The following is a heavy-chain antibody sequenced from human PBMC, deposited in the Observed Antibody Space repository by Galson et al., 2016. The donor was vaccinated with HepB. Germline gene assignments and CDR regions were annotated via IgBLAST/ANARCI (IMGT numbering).Heavy chain of an antibody. CDR1: GFTFSRYG. J-gene: IGHJ3*02. Sequence: SLRLSCAASGFTFSRYGMNWVRQAPGKGLEWVSFISWSSSTIYYSESVKGRFTISRDNAKNSLFLQMNSLRDEDTAVYYCARDALEPGYAFDIWGQGTLVAVSS. CDR3: ARDALEPGYAFDI. CDR2: ISWSSSTI. D-gene: IGHD1-1*01. V-gene: IGHV3-48*02.